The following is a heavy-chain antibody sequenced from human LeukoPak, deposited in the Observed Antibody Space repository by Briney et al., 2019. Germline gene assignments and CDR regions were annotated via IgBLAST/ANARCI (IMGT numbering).Heavy chain of an antibody. CDR2: FSGSGGST. CDR1: GFTFSSYA. D-gene: IGHD2-2*01. Sequence: GGSLRLSCAASGFTFSSYAMSWVRQAPGKGLEWVSTFSGSGGSTYYADSVKGRFTISRDNSKNTMYLQMNSLRAEDTAVYYCAKVPWGTRADAFDIWGQGTMVTVSS. J-gene: IGHJ3*02. V-gene: IGHV3-23*01. CDR3: AKVPWGTRADAFDI.